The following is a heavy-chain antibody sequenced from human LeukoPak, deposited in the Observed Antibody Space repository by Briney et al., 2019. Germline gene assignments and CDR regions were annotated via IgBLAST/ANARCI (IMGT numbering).Heavy chain of an antibody. J-gene: IGHJ6*03. D-gene: IGHD5-24*01. CDR1: GDSVSSNSAA. CDR3: ARAPEMRYYYYYYMDV. V-gene: IGHV6-1*01. CDR2: TYYRSKWYN. Sequence: SQTLSLTCAISGDSVSSNSAAWNWIRQSPSRGLEWLGRTYYRSKWYNDYAVSVKSRITINPDTSKNQFSLQLNSVTPEDTAVYYCARAPEMRYYYYYYMDVWGKGTTVTVSS.